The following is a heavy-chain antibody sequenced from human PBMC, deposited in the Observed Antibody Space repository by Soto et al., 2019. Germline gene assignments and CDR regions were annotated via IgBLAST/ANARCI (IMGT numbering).Heavy chain of an antibody. D-gene: IGHD3-10*01. CDR1: GGTFSPYT. V-gene: IGHV1-69*08. CDR3: TRDWEITVSTWSFGGF. CDR2: IIPFHGVT. J-gene: IGHJ4*02. Sequence: QVQLVQSGAEVKKPGSSVKVSCKASGGTFSPYTINSVRQAPGQGLEWMGRIIPFHGVTNYAQKFQARVTITADKSTNTAYMELSGVRFEDTAMYYCTRDWEITVSTWSFGGFWGRGTLVTVSS.